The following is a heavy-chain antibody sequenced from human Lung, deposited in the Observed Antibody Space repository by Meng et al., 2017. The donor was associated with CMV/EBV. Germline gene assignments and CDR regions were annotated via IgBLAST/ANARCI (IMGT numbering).Heavy chain of an antibody. CDR3: ARFLDSWFYFDS. J-gene: IGHJ4*02. D-gene: IGHD6-13*01. V-gene: IGHV4-61*01. CDR2: VHYSVST. CDR1: GGSVSSGSYY. Sequence: SETXSLXCTVFGGSVSSGSYYWSWIRQPPGKGLEWIGYVHYSVSTNYNPSLKSRVTMSLDTSKNQFSLRLTSVTAADTAVYVCARFLDSWFYFDSWGQGTPVTVSS.